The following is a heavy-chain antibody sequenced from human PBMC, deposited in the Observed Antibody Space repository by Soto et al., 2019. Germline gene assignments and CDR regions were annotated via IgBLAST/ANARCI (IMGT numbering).Heavy chain of an antibody. J-gene: IGHJ4*02. Sequence: KTSETLSLTCTVSGGSISSSSYYWGWIRQPPGKGLEWIGSIYYSGSTYYNPSLKSRVTISVDTSKNQFSLKLSSVTAADTAVYYCARQPYYDSSGFSSWGQGTLVTVSS. CDR2: IYYSGST. D-gene: IGHD3-22*01. CDR3: ARQPYYDSSGFSS. CDR1: GGSISSSSYY. V-gene: IGHV4-39*01.